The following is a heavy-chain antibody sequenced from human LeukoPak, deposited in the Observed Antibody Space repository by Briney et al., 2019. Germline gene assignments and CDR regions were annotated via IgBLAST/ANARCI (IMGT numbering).Heavy chain of an antibody. J-gene: IGHJ4*02. Sequence: GGSLRLSCAASGFTFRNCAMSWVRQAPGKGLEWVSSISSSSSYIYYADSVKGRFTISRDNAKNSLYLQMNSLRAEDTAVYYCAREIWFGELEGDYWGQGTLVTVSS. V-gene: IGHV3-21*01. CDR1: GFTFRNCA. CDR2: ISSSSSYI. CDR3: AREIWFGELEGDY. D-gene: IGHD3-10*01.